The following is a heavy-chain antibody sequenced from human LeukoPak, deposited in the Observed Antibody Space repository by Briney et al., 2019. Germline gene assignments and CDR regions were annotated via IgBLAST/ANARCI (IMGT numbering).Heavy chain of an antibody. Sequence: PGGSLRLSCAASGFTFSSYGMHWVRQAPGKGLEWVAFIRYDGSNKYYADSVKGRFTISRDNSKNTLYLQMNSLRAEDTAVYYCVRDDGRLYSSGPFDYWGQGTLVTVSS. V-gene: IGHV3-30*02. D-gene: IGHD6-19*01. CDR3: VRDDGRLYSSGPFDY. CDR2: IRYDGSNK. J-gene: IGHJ4*02. CDR1: GFTFSSYG.